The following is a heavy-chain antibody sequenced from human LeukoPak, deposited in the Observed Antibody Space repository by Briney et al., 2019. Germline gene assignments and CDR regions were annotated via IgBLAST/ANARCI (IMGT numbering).Heavy chain of an antibody. V-gene: IGHV3-48*03. CDR3: ARGHYGLDY. D-gene: IGHD3-10*01. CDR2: IHGSGNPI. CDR1: GFTFSSYA. Sequence: PGGSLRLSCAASGFTFSSYAMSWVRQAPGKGLEWVSYIHGSGNPIYYADSVKGRFTISRDNAKNSLYLQMNSLRAEDTAFYYCARGHYGLDYWGQGTLVTVSS. J-gene: IGHJ4*02.